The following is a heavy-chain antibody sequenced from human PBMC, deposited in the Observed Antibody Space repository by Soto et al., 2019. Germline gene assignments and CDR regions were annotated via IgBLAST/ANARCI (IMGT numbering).Heavy chain of an antibody. CDR2: INHSGST. Sequence: SETLSLTCAVYGGSFSGYYWSWIRQPPGKGLEWIGEINHSGSTNYNPSLKSRVTISVDTSKNQFSLKLSSVTAADTAVYYFARVPVNTYYYGSGSYLLFDYWGQGTLVTVSS. J-gene: IGHJ4*02. CDR1: GGSFSGYY. V-gene: IGHV4-34*01. D-gene: IGHD3-10*01. CDR3: ARVPVNTYYYGSGSYLLFDY.